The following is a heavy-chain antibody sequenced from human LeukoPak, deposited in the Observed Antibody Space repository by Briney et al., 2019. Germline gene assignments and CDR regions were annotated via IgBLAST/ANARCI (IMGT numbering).Heavy chain of an antibody. CDR3: VREATLGQGYFDH. V-gene: IGHV3-30*03. D-gene: IGHD3-16*01. CDR1: TFTFNNHG. Sequence: GGSLRLSCVTSTFTFNNHGMHWVRQAPGKGLDWLAVIASDGGVKHYANSVKGRFVLFRDDSKNSLDLQRIRLDVDATDFCSCVREATLGQGYFDHWGQGTPVTVSS. J-gene: IGHJ4*02. CDR2: IASDGGVK.